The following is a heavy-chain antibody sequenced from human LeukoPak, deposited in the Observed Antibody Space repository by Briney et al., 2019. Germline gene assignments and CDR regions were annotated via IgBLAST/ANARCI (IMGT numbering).Heavy chain of an antibody. CDR2: ISWNSGSI. J-gene: IGHJ4*02. CDR1: GFTFDDYA. D-gene: IGHD6-19*01. Sequence: GGSLRLSCAASGFTFDDYAMHWVRQAPGKGLEWVSGISWNSGSIGYADSVKGRFTISRDNAKNSLYLQMNSLRAEDTAVYYCAKDVKGVAGSGYWGQGTLVTVSS. V-gene: IGHV3-9*01. CDR3: AKDVKGVAGSGY.